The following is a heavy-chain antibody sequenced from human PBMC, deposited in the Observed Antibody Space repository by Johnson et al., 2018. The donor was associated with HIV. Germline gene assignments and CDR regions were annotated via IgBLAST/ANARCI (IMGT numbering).Heavy chain of an antibody. J-gene: IGHJ3*02. CDR1: GFTFSDYY. Sequence: EVQLVESGGGLVKPGGSLRLSCAASGFTFSDYYMSWIRQAPGKGLEWVSSISGSGGSTYYADSVKGRFTISRDNSKNTLYLQVNSLSAEDTAIYYCAKDQASGYYCDAFDIWGQGTMVTVSS. CDR2: ISGSGGST. D-gene: IGHD3-22*01. V-gene: IGHV3-23*04. CDR3: AKDQASGYYCDAFDI.